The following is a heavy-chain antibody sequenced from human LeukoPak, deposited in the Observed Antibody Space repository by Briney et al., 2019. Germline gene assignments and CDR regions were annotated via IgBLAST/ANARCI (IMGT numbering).Heavy chain of an antibody. Sequence: GGSLRLSCAASGFTFSSYSMNWVRQAPGKGLEWVSSISSSSSYIYYADSVKGRFTISRDNAKNSLYLQMNSLRAEDTAVYCCARASTSSVGLTNYWGQGTLVTVSS. CDR3: ARASTSSVGLTNY. J-gene: IGHJ4*02. CDR2: ISSSSSYI. CDR1: GFTFSSYS. V-gene: IGHV3-21*01. D-gene: IGHD3-22*01.